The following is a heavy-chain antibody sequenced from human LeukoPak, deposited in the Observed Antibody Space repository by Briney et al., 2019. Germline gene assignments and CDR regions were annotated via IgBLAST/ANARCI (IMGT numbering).Heavy chain of an antibody. J-gene: IGHJ3*02. CDR2: IKQDGSEK. CDR1: GFTFSSYW. D-gene: IGHD3-22*01. Sequence: PGGSLRLSCAASGFTFSSYWMSWVRQAPGKGLEWVANIKQDGSEKYYVDSVKGRFTISRDNAKNSLYLQMNSLRAEDTAVYYCASITHYYDSSGWAVGAFDIWGQGTMVTVSS. V-gene: IGHV3-7*01. CDR3: ASITHYYDSSGWAVGAFDI.